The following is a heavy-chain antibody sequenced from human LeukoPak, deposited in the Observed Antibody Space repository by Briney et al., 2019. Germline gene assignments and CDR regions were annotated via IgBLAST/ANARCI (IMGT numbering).Heavy chain of an antibody. Sequence: GASVKVSCKASGGTFSSYTISWVRQAPGQGLEWMGGIIPIFGTANYAQKLQGRVTMTTDTSTSTAYMELRSLRSDDTALYYCARDEGYYDYSGYYRFDYWGQGTLVTVSS. CDR3: ARDEGYYDYSGYYRFDY. J-gene: IGHJ4*02. CDR1: GGTFSSYT. V-gene: IGHV1-69*05. D-gene: IGHD3-22*01. CDR2: IIPIFGTA.